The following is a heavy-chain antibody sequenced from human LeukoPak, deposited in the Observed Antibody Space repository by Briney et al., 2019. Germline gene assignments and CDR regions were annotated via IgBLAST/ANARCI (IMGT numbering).Heavy chain of an antibody. D-gene: IGHD4-23*01. V-gene: IGHV4-31*03. J-gene: IGHJ4*02. CDR2: IYYSGST. CDR1: GGSISSGGYY. Sequence: SQTLSLTCTVSGGSISSGGYYWSWIRQHPGKGLEWIGYIYYSGSTYSNPSLKSRLTISVDTSKNQFSLKLSSVTAADTAVYYCARYGGNSVGNYYFDYWGQGTLVTVSS. CDR3: ARYGGNSVGNYYFDY.